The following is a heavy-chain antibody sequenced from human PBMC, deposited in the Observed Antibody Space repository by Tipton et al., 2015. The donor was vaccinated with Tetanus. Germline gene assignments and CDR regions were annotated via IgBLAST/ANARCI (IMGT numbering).Heavy chain of an antibody. V-gene: IGHV3-11*04. Sequence: LSLTCAVYGGSFSAYYWSWVRQAPGKGLEWVSYISTSSTTIFYADSVRGRFTISRDNAKNSLYLQMNSLRDEDTAVYYCARDFSYYFDSKSGFDYWGQGTLVTVSS. J-gene: IGHJ4*02. CDR3: ARDFSYYFDSKSGFDY. CDR2: ISTSSTTI. D-gene: IGHD3-22*01. CDR1: GGSFSAYY.